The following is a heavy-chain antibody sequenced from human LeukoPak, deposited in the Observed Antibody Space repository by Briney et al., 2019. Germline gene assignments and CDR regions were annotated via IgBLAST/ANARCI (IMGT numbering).Heavy chain of an antibody. Sequence: GASVKVSCTASGYTFTGYYMHWVRQAPGQGLEWMGRINPNSGGTNYAQKFQGRVTMTRDTSISTAYMELSRLRSDDTAVYYCAREERLAEHDAFDIWGQGTMVTVSS. CDR2: INPNSGGT. CDR3: AREERLAEHDAFDI. J-gene: IGHJ3*02. V-gene: IGHV1-2*06. CDR1: GYTFTGYY. D-gene: IGHD3-3*01.